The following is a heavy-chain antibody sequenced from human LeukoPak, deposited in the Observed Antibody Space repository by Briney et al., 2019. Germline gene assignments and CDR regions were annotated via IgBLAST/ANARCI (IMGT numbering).Heavy chain of an antibody. D-gene: IGHD4-17*01. V-gene: IGHV4-59*01. CDR2: IYYSGST. CDR1: GGSISSYY. J-gene: IGHJ4*02. Sequence: SETLSLTCTVSGGSISSYYWSWIRQPPGKGLEWIGYIYYSGSTNYNPSLKSRVTISVDTSKNQFSLKLSSVTAADTAVYYCARSYGDYSPLGYWGQGTLVTVSS. CDR3: ARSYGDYSPLGY.